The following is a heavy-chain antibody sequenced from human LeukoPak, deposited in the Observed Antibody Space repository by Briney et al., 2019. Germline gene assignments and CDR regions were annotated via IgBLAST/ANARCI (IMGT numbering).Heavy chain of an antibody. CDR1: GYTFTSYY. V-gene: IGHV1-46*01. CDR3: ARAVDILTGYEWYFDY. Sequence: ASAKVSCKASGYTFTSYYMHWVRQAPGQGLEWMGIINPSGGSTSYAQKFQGRVTMTRDTSTSTVYMELSSLRSEDTAVYYCARAVDILTGYEWYFDYWGQGTLVTVSS. J-gene: IGHJ4*02. CDR2: INPSGGST. D-gene: IGHD3-9*01.